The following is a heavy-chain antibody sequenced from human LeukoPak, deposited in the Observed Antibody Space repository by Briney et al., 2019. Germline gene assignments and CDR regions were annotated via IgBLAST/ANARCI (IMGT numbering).Heavy chain of an antibody. CDR3: GVVVEHAIPH. J-gene: IGHJ4*02. D-gene: IGHD2-2*01. CDR2: ISAYNGNT. CDR1: GYTFTSYG. V-gene: IGHV1-18*01. Sequence: GASVKVSCKASGYTFTSYGISWVRQAPGQGLEWMGWISAYNGNTNYAQKLQGRVTMTTDTSTSTAYMELRSLRSDDTAVYYGGVVVEHAIPHWGQGTLVTVSS.